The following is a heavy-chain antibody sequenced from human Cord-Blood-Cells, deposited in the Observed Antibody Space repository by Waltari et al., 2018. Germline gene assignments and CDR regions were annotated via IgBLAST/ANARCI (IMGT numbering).Heavy chain of an antibody. Sequence: QVQLQQWGAGLLKPSETLSLTCAVYGGSFSGYYWSWIRQPPGKGLEWIGEINHSGSTNYNPSRKSRVTISVDTSKNQFSLKLSSVTAADTAVYYCARVTYDFWSGYYEYFQHWGQGTLVTVSS. D-gene: IGHD3-3*01. CDR3: ARVTYDFWSGYYEYFQH. J-gene: IGHJ1*01. CDR2: INHSGST. V-gene: IGHV4-34*01. CDR1: GGSFSGYY.